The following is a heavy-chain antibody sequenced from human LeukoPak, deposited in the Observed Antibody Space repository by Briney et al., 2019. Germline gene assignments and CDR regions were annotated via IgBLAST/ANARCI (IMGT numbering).Heavy chain of an antibody. V-gene: IGHV3-23*01. Sequence: GGSLRLSCAASGFTFTSYSMNWVRQAPGKGLEWVSTISGGGGSTYYADSVKDRFTISRDNSKNTLYLQVNSLRAEDTAVYYCAKGGKWDVTPFDYWGQGTLVTVSS. CDR3: AKGGKWDVTPFDY. CDR2: ISGGGGST. J-gene: IGHJ4*02. CDR1: GFTFTSYS. D-gene: IGHD1-26*01.